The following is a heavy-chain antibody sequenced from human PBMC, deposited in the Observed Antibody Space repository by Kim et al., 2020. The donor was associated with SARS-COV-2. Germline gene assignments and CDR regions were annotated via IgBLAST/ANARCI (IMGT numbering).Heavy chain of an antibody. CDR3: TRDTPLPGQTYDY. D-gene: IGHD2-15*01. Sequence: YADSVKGRFTISRDNAKNTLYLQMNGLRAEDTAVYYCTRDTPLPGQTYDYWGRGTLVTVSS. V-gene: IGHV3-74*01. J-gene: IGHJ4*02.